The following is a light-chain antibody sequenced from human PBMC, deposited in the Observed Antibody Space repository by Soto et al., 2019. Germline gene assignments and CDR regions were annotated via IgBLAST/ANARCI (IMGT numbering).Light chain of an antibody. CDR1: QSVSSY. J-gene: IGKJ2*01. CDR3: QQRSNWPPYP. CDR2: DAS. Sequence: EIVLTQSPATLSLSPGERATLSCRASQSVSSYLAWYQQKPGQAPRLLIYDASNRATGIPARFSGSVSVTDFTLTISRLEPVDFAVYSCQQRSNWPPYPFGQGTKLEIK. V-gene: IGKV3-11*01.